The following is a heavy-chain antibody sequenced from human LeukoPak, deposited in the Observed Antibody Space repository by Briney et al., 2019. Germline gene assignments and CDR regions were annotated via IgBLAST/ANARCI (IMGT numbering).Heavy chain of an antibody. CDR1: GGSISSYY. J-gene: IGHJ4*02. CDR3: ARSFADY. CDR2: IYYSGST. V-gene: IGHV4-59*01. Sequence: SETLSLTCTVSGGSISSYYWSWIRQPPGKGLEWIGYIYYSGSTNCNPSLKSRVTISVDTSKNQFSLKLSSVTAADTAVYYCARSFADYWGQGTLVTVSS.